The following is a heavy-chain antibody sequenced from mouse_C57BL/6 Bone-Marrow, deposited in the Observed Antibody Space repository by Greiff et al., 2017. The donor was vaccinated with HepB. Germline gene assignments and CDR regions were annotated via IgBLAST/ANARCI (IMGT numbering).Heavy chain of an antibody. Sequence: QVQLQQPGAELVKPGASVKLSCKASGYTFTSYWMQWVKQRPGQGLEWIGEIDPSDSYTNYSQKFKGKATLTVDTSSSTAYMQLSSLTSEDSAVYYCARGGRGNFDYWGQGTTLTVSS. J-gene: IGHJ2*01. CDR2: IDPSDSYT. V-gene: IGHV1-50*01. D-gene: IGHD1-1*01. CDR3: ARGGRGNFDY. CDR1: GYTFTSYW.